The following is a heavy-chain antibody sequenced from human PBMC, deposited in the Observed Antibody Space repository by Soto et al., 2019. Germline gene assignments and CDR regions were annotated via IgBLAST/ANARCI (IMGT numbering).Heavy chain of an antibody. Sequence: QVQLVQSGAEVKKPGSSVKVSCKASGGTFSSYTISWVRQAPGQGLEWMGRIITILGIANYAQKFQGRVTITADKSRRTAYMELSSMRSEDTSVYYCARAVSGWPPYCDYWGQGSLVTVSS. D-gene: IGHD6-19*01. V-gene: IGHV1-69*02. CDR2: IITILGIA. J-gene: IGHJ4*02. CDR1: GGTFSSYT. CDR3: ARAVSGWPPYCDY.